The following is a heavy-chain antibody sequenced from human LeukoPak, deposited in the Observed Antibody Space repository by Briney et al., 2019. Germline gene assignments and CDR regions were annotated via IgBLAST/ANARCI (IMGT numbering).Heavy chain of an antibody. Sequence: KSSQTLSLTCGVSGGSISNGGYSWNWIRQPPGKGLEWIGYIYYSGSAYYNPSLESRVTISVDRSKNHFSLKLSSVTAADTAVYYCARAGDLIIVTMGAFDIWGQGTMVTVSS. CDR3: ARAGDLIIVTMGAFDI. V-gene: IGHV4-30-2*01. D-gene: IGHD3-10*01. J-gene: IGHJ3*02. CDR1: GGSISNGGYS. CDR2: IYYSGSA.